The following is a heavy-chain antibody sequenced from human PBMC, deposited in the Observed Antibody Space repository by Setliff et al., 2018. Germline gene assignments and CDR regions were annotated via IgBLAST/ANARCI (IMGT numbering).Heavy chain of an antibody. CDR1: GFTFGSYH. Sequence: GGSLRLSCAASGFTFGSYHLNWVRQTPEKGLEWVSSFSGSNEYIKYADSVKGRFTISRDSAENAVYLQMNNLSAEDTAVYYCAGSRAWIPIFNSWGQGILVTVSS. D-gene: IGHD5-12*01. J-gene: IGHJ4*02. CDR2: FSGSNEYI. CDR3: AGSRAWIPIFNS. V-gene: IGHV3-21*01.